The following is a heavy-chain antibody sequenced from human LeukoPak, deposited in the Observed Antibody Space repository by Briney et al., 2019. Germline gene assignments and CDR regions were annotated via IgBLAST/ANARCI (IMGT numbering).Heavy chain of an antibody. D-gene: IGHD3-22*01. CDR1: GFTFDDYS. CDR3: ARSRHSYDSSGFPHY. CDR2: INWNGGST. Sequence: GGSLRLSCAASGFTFDDYSMTWVRQAPGKGLEWVSGINWNGGSTGYADSVKGRFTISRDNAKNSLYLQMNSLRAEDTALYYCARSRHSYDSSGFPHYWGQGPLVTVSS. J-gene: IGHJ4*02. V-gene: IGHV3-20*04.